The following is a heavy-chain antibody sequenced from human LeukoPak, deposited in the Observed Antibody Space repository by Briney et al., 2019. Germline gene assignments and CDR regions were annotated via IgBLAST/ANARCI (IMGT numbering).Heavy chain of an antibody. Sequence: PGESLRLSCAASGLTVSNNYMTWVRQAPGKGLEWLSSLYSGGATHYADSVKGRFFISRDDSKNTLYLQMNSLRAEDTAVYYCAKYPRIVSSGFVDYWGQGTLVTVSS. CDR3: AKYPRIVSSGFVDY. V-gene: IGHV3-53*01. J-gene: IGHJ4*02. D-gene: IGHD3-22*01. CDR2: LYSGGAT. CDR1: GLTVSNNY.